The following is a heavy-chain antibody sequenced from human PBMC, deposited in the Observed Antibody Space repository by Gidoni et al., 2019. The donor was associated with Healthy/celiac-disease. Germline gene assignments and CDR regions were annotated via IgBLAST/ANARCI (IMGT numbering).Heavy chain of an antibody. CDR1: GFTFSNAW. J-gene: IGHJ6*02. D-gene: IGHD3-22*01. CDR2: IKSKTDGGTT. CDR3: TTDPGLRYYDSSGYYNREGMDV. V-gene: IGHV3-15*01. Sequence: EVQLVESGGGLVKPGGSLRLSCAASGFTFSNAWMSWVRQAPGKGLEWVGRIKSKTDGGTTDYAGPVKGRFTISRDDSKNTLYLQMNSLKTEDTAVYYCTTDPGLRYYDSSGYYNREGMDVWGQGTTVTVSS.